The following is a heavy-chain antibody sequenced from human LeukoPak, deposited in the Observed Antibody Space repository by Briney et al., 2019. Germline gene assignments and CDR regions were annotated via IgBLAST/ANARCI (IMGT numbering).Heavy chain of an antibody. CDR1: AGSISNYY. V-gene: IGHV4-4*09. CDR2: IYSSGST. J-gene: IGHJ4*02. Sequence: SETLSLTCAVSAGSISNYYWSWLRQPPGKGLEWIGYIYSSGSTNYNPSLKSRVTISVDTSKNQFSLKLSSVTAADTAVYCCARGTESLDYWGQGTLVTVSS. D-gene: IGHD1-14*01. CDR3: ARGTESLDY.